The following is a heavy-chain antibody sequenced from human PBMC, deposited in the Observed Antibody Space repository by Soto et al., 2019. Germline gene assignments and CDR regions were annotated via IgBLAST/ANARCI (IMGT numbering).Heavy chain of an antibody. J-gene: IGHJ4*02. CDR3: SKDKLGVATTRSDY. CDR2: ISGSGGST. D-gene: IGHD5-12*01. Sequence: GGSLRLSCAASGFTFSSYAMSWVRQAPGKGLEWVSAISGSGGSTYYADSVKGPFTISRDNSKNTLYLQMNSLRAEDTAVYYCSKDKLGVATTRSDYWGQGTLVTVSS. CDR1: GFTFSSYA. V-gene: IGHV3-23*01.